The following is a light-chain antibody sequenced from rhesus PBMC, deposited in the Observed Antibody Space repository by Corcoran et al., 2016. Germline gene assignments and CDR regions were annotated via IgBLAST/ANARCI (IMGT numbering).Light chain of an antibody. CDR1: QGISKY. CDR3: QQHNSYPYS. V-gene: IGKV1-25*01. CDR2: NES. J-gene: IGKJ2*01. Sequence: DIQMTQSPSSLSASAGDTVTIICQASQGISKYLAWYQQKPGKAPKTLIYNESTLQSGVPSRFSGRGSVTEFTLTVSSLQPEDFATYYCQQHNSYPYSFGQGTKVEIK.